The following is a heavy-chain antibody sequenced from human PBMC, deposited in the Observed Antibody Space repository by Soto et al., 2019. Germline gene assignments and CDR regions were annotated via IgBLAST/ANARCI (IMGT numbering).Heavy chain of an antibody. D-gene: IGHD6-6*01. CDR2: ISSRGSTI. CDR1: GFTFSSYE. J-gene: IGHJ5*02. V-gene: IGHV3-48*03. Sequence: GGSLSLSCAASGFTFSSYEMNWVRQAPGKGLEWVSYISSRGSTIYYADSVKGRFTIYRDNAKNSLYLHMNSVRAEDPAVNYWARDLARGPEDLWGQGTLVTVSS. CDR3: ARDLARGPEDL.